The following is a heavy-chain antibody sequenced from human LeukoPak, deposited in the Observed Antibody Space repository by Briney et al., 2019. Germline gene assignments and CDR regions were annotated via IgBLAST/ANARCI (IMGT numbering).Heavy chain of an antibody. V-gene: IGHV3-23*05. D-gene: IGHD6-13*01. CDR1: GISFSSYG. CDR3: ARVGYSGSWFFFNF. J-gene: IGHJ4*02. CDR2: LSSTGTT. Sequence: GGSLRLSCAASGISFSSYGMSWVRQAPGKGLEWVSTLSSTGTTFYAGSVEGRFTISRANSENTLYLQMDSLRAADTALYYCARVGYSGSWFFFNFWGQGTLVTVSS.